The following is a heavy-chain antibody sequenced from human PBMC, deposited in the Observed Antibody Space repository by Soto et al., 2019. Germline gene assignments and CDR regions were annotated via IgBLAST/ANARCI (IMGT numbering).Heavy chain of an antibody. CDR2: ISGDSGSI. Sequence: GGSLRLSCAASGFKFDDYVMHWVRQGPGKGLEWVSGISGDSGSIDYADSVRGRFTISRDNAKNVLYLQMNSLRAEDTDLYYCVKDKADARFAIQNKALDYIDVWGKGTTVTVSS. J-gene: IGHJ6*03. V-gene: IGHV3-9*01. D-gene: IGHD5-18*01. CDR3: VKDKADARFAIQNKALDYIDV. CDR1: GFKFDDYV.